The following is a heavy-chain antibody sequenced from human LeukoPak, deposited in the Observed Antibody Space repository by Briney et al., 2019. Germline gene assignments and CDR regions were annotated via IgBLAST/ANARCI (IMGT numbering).Heavy chain of an antibody. CDR2: FDPEDGET. CDR1: GYTLTELS. J-gene: IGHJ5*02. D-gene: IGHD6-6*01. Sequence: ASVKVSCKVSGYTLTELSMHWVRQAPGKGLEWVGGFDPEDGETIYAQKFQGRVTMTEDTSTDTAYMELSSLRSEDTAVYYCATEGDSSSSHWFDPWGQGTLVTVSS. V-gene: IGHV1-24*01. CDR3: ATEGDSSSSHWFDP.